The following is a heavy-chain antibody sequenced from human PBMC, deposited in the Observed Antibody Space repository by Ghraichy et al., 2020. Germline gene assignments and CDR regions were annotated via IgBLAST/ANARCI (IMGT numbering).Heavy chain of an antibody. D-gene: IGHD3-9*01. CDR2: IRSKANSYAT. CDR1: GFTFRNYW. CDR3: TRAFDYLMFDY. J-gene: IGHJ4*02. V-gene: IGHV3-73*01. Sequence: GGSLRLSCAASGFTFRNYWMTWVRQASGKGLEWVGRIRSKANSYATAYAASVKGRFTISRDDSKNTAYLQMNSLKTEDTAVYYCTRAFDYLMFDYWGQGTLVTVSS.